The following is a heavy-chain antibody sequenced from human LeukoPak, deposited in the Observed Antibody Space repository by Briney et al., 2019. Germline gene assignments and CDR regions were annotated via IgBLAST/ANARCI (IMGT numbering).Heavy chain of an antibody. CDR3: ARDIEDIVLVPAGPYYYYGMDV. D-gene: IGHD2-2*01. Sequence: ASVKVSCKASGVTFSSNAISWVRQAPGQGLEWLGGIIPIFGTANYAQKFQGRVTITADKSTSTAYMELSSLRSEDTAVYYCARDIEDIVLVPAGPYYYYGMDVWAKGPRSPSPQ. J-gene: IGHJ6*04. CDR1: GVTFSSNA. V-gene: IGHV1-69*06. CDR2: IIPIFGTA.